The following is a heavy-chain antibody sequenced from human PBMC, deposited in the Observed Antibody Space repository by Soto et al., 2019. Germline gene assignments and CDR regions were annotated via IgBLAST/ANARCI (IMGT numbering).Heavy chain of an antibody. CDR1: GGSISGYY. CDR3: ARHRGAAPVY. D-gene: IGHD1-26*01. Sequence: QVQLQESGPGLVKPSETLSLTCTVSGGSISGYYCTWIRQPPGKGLEWVGSLFYGGTTDYNPSLRSRLTMSVDASKTQFSLKLMSVTAADTAVYYCARHRGAAPVYWCQGTLVTASS. J-gene: IGHJ4*02. V-gene: IGHV4-59*04. CDR2: LFYGGTT.